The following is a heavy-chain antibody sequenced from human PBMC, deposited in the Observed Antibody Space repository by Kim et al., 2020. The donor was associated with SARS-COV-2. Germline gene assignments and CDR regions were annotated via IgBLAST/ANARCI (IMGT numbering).Heavy chain of an antibody. V-gene: IGHV3-23*01. CDR2: ISGSGGST. D-gene: IGHD3-10*01. CDR3: AKDSRGLLLWFGESDY. Sequence: GGSLRLSCAASGFTFSSYAMSWVRQAPGKGLEWVSAISGSGGSTYYADSVKGRFTISRDNSKNTLYLQMNSLRAEDTAVYYCAKDSRGLLLWFGESDYWGQGTLVTVSS. CDR1: GFTFSSYA. J-gene: IGHJ4*02.